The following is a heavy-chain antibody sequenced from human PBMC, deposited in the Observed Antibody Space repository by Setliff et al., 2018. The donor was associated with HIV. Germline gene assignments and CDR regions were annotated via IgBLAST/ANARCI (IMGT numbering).Heavy chain of an antibody. CDR3: ARMWSYYDFWSGYYY. Sequence: PGGSLRLSCAASGFTFSNYAMNWVRQAPGKGLEWVSGISGRGDTTYYADSVKGRFTISRDNSKNTLHLQMNSLRAEDTAIYYCARMWSYYDFWSGYYYWGQGTLVTVSS. J-gene: IGHJ4*02. V-gene: IGHV3-23*01. CDR1: GFTFSNYA. D-gene: IGHD3-3*01. CDR2: ISGRGDTT.